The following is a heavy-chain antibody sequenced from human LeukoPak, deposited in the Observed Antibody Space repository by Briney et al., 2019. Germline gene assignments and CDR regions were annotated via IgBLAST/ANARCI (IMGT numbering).Heavy chain of an antibody. CDR2: INPNRGGT. CDR3: ARGIAARRGDC. Sequence: VASVKVSCKASGYTFTGYYLHWVRQAPGQGLEWMGWINPNRGGTNYAQKFQGRVTMTRDTSISTAYMELSRPRSDDTAVYYCARGIAARRGDCWGQGTLVTVSS. V-gene: IGHV1-2*02. D-gene: IGHD6-6*01. J-gene: IGHJ4*02. CDR1: GYTFTGYY.